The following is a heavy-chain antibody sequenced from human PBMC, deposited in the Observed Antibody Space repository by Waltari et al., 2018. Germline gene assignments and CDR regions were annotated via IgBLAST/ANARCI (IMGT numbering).Heavy chain of an antibody. CDR1: GFTFGDYV. Sequence: EVQLVESGGGLVQPGQSLRLSCTTSGFTFGDYVMTWVRQAPGQGLEWVGFIRYKGYGGTAEYGASVKGRFTISRDDSKGIVYLQMDSLKTEDTAVYFCTRNVFSDYWGQGSLVTVSS. V-gene: IGHV3-49*04. J-gene: IGHJ4*02. CDR3: TRNVFSDY. CDR2: IRYKGYGGTA.